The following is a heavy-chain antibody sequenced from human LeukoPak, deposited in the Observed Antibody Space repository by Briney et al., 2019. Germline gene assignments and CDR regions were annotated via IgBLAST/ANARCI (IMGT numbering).Heavy chain of an antibody. J-gene: IGHJ5*02. CDR2: ISSSGSTI. V-gene: IGHV3-11*04. CDR3: ARRLDFWSGYWFDP. CDR1: GFTFSDYY. D-gene: IGHD3-3*01. Sequence: GGSLRLSCAASGFTFSDYYMSWIRQAPGKGLEWVSYISSSGSTIYYADSVKGRFTISRDNAKNSLYLQMNSLRAEDTAVYYCARRLDFWSGYWFDPWGQGILVTVSS.